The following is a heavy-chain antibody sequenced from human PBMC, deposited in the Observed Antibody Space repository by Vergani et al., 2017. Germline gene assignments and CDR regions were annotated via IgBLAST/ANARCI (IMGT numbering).Heavy chain of an antibody. D-gene: IGHD6-6*01. CDR2: ISYDGSNK. CDR3: ARPLSSSPYMDV. CDR1: GFTFSSYA. Sequence: QVQLVESGGGVVQPGRSLRLSCAASGFTFSSYAMHWVRQAPGKGLEWVAVISYDGSNKYYADSVKGRFTISRDNSKNTLYLQMNSLRAEDTAVYYCARPLSSSPYMDVWGKGTTVTVSS. V-gene: IGHV3-30-3*01. J-gene: IGHJ6*03.